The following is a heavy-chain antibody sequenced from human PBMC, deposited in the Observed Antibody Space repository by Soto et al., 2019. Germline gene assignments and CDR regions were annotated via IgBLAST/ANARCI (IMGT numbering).Heavy chain of an antibody. CDR2: IIPIFGTA. D-gene: IGHD6-19*01. CDR1: GGTFSSYA. Sequence: QVQLVQSGAEVKKPGSSVKVSCKASGGTFSSYAISWVRQAPGQGLEWMGGIIPIFGTANYAQKFQGRVTITADESTSTAYIELSSLRSEDTAVYYCARVPIAVGDSYYYYYGMDVWGQGTTVTVSS. CDR3: ARVPIAVGDSYYYYYGMDV. V-gene: IGHV1-69*01. J-gene: IGHJ6*02.